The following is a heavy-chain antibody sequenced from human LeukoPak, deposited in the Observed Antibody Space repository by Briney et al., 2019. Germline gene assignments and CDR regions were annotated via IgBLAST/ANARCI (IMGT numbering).Heavy chain of an antibody. CDR3: ARQGEMATITGFDY. V-gene: IGHV5-51*01. Sequence: GESLKISCKGSGYSFISNWIGWVRQMPGNGLEWMGIIYPRDSHTRYSPSFQGQVTISADKSISTAYLQWSSLKASDTAMYYCARQGEMATITGFDYWGQGTLVTVSS. J-gene: IGHJ4*02. CDR1: GYSFISNW. D-gene: IGHD5-24*01. CDR2: IYPRDSHT.